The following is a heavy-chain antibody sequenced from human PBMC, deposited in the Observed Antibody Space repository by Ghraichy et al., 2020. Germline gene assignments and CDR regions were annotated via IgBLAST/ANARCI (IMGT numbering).Heavy chain of an antibody. CDR1: GFTFSSYS. V-gene: IGHV3-21*01. Sequence: GGSLRLSCAASGFTFSSYSMNWVRQAPGKGLEWVSSISSSSSCIYYADSVKGRFTISRDNAKNSLYLQMNSLRAEDTAVYYCARTSSGSDRAFDIWGQGTMVTVSS. D-gene: IGHD3-22*01. CDR2: ISSSSSCI. CDR3: ARTSSGSDRAFDI. J-gene: IGHJ3*02.